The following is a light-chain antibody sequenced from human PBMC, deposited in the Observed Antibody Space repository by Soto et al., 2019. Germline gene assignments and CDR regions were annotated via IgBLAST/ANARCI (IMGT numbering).Light chain of an antibody. CDR1: QSTSTW. CDR3: QQYITYPYA. Sequence: DIQMTQSPSTLSASVGDRVTITCRASQSTSTWLAWYQQRPGKTPKLLISEASKLESGAPSRFSGSGSGTEFTLTISSLQPDDFATYYCQQYITYPYAFGKGTKVEIK. V-gene: IGKV1-5*03. J-gene: IGKJ1*01. CDR2: EAS.